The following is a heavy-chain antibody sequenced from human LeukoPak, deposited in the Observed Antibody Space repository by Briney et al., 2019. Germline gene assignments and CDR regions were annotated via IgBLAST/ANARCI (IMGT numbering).Heavy chain of an antibody. J-gene: IGHJ4*02. CDR3: ARSSPVGATFYFDY. CDR2: IYTSGST. D-gene: IGHD1-26*01. Sequence: SQTLSLTCTVSGGSISSGSYYWSWIRQPAGKGLEWIGRIYTSGSTNYNPSLKSRVTISADTSKNQFSLKLSSVTAADTAVYYCARSSPVGATFYFDYWGQGTLVTVSS. V-gene: IGHV4-61*02. CDR1: GGSISSGSYY.